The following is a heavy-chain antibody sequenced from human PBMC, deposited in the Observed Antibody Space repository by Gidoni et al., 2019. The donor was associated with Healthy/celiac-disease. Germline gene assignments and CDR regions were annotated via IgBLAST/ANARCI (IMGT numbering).Heavy chain of an antibody. Sequence: QGQPQQRGAGLVKPSGNPSPTCAVYGGSFRGYYWSWIRQPPGKGLEWIGEIHHSGSTNYNPSLKSRFTISVDTSKNQFSLKLSSVTAADTAVYYCARRVDYWGQGTLVTVSS. CDR3: ARRVDY. J-gene: IGHJ4*02. CDR2: IHHSGST. V-gene: IGHV4-34*01. CDR1: GGSFRGYY.